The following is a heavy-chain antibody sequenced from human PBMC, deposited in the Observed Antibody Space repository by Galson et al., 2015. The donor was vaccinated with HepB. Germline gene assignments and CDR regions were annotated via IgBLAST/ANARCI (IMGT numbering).Heavy chain of an antibody. D-gene: IGHD2/OR15-2a*01. V-gene: IGHV3-23*01. Sequence: SLRLSCAASGLTLDAYDISWVRQAPGRGLQWVSAISQNGISTHYAAPVEGRFTISRQKSKNVVVLQMKRLKVEDTAVYYCARGSPTSFYHYYMDVWGKGTTVTVSS. CDR1: GLTLDAYD. CDR2: ISQNGIST. CDR3: ARGSPTSFYHYYMDV. J-gene: IGHJ6*03.